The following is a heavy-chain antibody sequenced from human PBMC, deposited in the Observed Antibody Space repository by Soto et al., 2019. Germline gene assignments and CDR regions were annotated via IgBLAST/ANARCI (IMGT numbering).Heavy chain of an antibody. Sequence: LRLSCTASGFTFNTHWMHWVRQAPGKGLVWVSRIYFDGTTTNYADSVKGRLTVSRDNAKNTVYLHVNTLRDEDTAVYYCARGGAMGVDYWGQGTLVTVSS. CDR2: IYFDGTTT. V-gene: IGHV3-74*01. D-gene: IGHD1-26*01. CDR3: ARGGAMGVDY. J-gene: IGHJ4*02. CDR1: GFTFNTHW.